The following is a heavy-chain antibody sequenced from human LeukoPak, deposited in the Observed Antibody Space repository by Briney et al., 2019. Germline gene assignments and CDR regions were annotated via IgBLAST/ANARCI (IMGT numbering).Heavy chain of an antibody. CDR2: INHSGST. J-gene: IGHJ2*01. Sequence: PSETLSLTCAVYGGSFSGYYWSWIRQPPGKGLEWIGEINHSGSTNYNPSLKSRVTISVDTSKNQFSLKLSSVTAADTAVYYCARQAGFFQDLWGRGTLVTVSS. CDR3: ARQAGFFQDL. V-gene: IGHV4-34*01. CDR1: GGSFSGYY.